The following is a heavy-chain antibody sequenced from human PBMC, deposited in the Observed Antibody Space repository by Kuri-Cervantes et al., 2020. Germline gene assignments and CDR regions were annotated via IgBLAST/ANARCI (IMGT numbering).Heavy chain of an antibody. J-gene: IGHJ4*02. CDR2: ISAYNGNT. CDR1: GYTFTSYG. CDR3: ARTRSQIGYCSS. D-gene: IGHD2-2*01. V-gene: IGHV1-18*01. Sequence: ALVKVSCKASGYTFTSYGISWVRQAPGQGLEWMGWISAYNGNTNYAQKLQGRVTMTTDTSTSTAYMELRSLRSDDTAVYYCARTRSQIGYCSSWGQGTLVTVSS.